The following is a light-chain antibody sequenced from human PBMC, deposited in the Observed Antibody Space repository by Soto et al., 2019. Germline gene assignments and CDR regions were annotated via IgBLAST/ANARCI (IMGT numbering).Light chain of an antibody. Sequence: EIVMTQSPATLSVSPGERVTLSCRASQSVGTTLAWYQQKPGQPPRLLIRGASTRATGIPDRLGGSGSGTEFTITITSMQLQDFAGYYCQQYSTCISFGGGTTVEIK. V-gene: IGKV3-15*01. CDR1: QSVGTT. CDR2: GAS. J-gene: IGKJ4*01. CDR3: QQYSTCIS.